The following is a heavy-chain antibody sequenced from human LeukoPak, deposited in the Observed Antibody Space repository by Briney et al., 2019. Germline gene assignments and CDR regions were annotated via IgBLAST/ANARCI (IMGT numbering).Heavy chain of an antibody. CDR3: TTYLFDSSGYVLSDY. D-gene: IGHD3-22*01. V-gene: IGHV3-15*01. Sequence: KPGGSLRLSCAASGFTFSNAWMSWVRQAPGKGLEWVGRIKSKTDGGTTDYAAPVKGRFTISRDDSKTTLYLRMNSLKTEDTAVYYCTTYLFDSSGYVLSDYWGQGTLVTVSS. CDR2: IKSKTDGGTT. J-gene: IGHJ4*02. CDR1: GFTFSNAW.